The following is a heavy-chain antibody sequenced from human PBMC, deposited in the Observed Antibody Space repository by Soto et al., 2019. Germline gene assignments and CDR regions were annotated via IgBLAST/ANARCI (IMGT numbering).Heavy chain of an antibody. CDR1: GFTFSSYG. Sequence: PGGSLRLSCAASGFTFSSYGMHPVRQAPAKGTAGVAVISYDGSNKYYAESVKGRFTISRDNSKNTLYLQMNSLRAEDTPAYYSATERWLVHAFDVCGQGKMVTVS. V-gene: IGHV3-30*03. CDR3: ATERWLVHAFDV. CDR2: ISYDGSNK. J-gene: IGHJ3*01. D-gene: IGHD6-19*01.